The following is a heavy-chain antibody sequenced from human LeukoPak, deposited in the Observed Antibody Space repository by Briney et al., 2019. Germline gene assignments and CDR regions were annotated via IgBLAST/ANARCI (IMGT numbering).Heavy chain of an antibody. J-gene: IGHJ4*02. CDR1: GFSFSDYY. D-gene: IGHD3-22*01. CDR3: ARFELDSGGYATNFDS. Sequence: GGSLRLSCVVSGFSFSDYYMNWIRQAPGKGLEWLSYISGSSSHILYADSVEGRFTISRDNAKNSLYLQMNTLRAEDTAVYYCARFELDSGGYATNFDSWGQGTLVTVSS. V-gene: IGHV3-11*06. CDR2: ISGSSSHI.